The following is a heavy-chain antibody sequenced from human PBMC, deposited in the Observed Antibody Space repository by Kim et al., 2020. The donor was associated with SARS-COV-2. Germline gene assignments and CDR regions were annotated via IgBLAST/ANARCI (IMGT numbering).Heavy chain of an antibody. CDR3: ARDGMENSRDFDY. J-gene: IGHJ4*02. D-gene: IGHD4-4*01. CDR2: INLNTGAT. V-gene: IGHV1-2*02. Sequence: ASVKVSCEASGFTFTSYFLHWVRQVPGQGLEWMGWINLNTGATQYLQKFQGRVTMTRDTSISTAYMELSGLISDDTALYYCARDGMENSRDFDYWGQGAL. CDR1: GFTFTSYF.